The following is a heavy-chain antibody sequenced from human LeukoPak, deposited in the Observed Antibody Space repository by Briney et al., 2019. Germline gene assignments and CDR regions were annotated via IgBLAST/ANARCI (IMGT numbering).Heavy chain of an antibody. Sequence: SETLSLTCTVSGDSISSGDYYWSCIRQPPGKDLESTRYIYHSESRYYNPSLKTRVSITKDASKNQFSLKLISVTAADTAIYFCARATGWPKGSETFNYYYGLDVWGQGTTVTVSS. J-gene: IGHJ6*02. CDR3: ARATGWPKGSETFNYYYGLDV. V-gene: IGHV4-30-4*01. CDR1: GDSISSGDYY. CDR2: IYHSESR. D-gene: IGHD3-10*01.